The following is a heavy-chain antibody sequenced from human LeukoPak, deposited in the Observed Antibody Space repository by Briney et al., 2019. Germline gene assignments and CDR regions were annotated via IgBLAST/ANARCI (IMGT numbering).Heavy chain of an antibody. Sequence: SQTLSLTCTVSGGSISSGDYYWSWIRQPPGKGLEWIGYIYYSGSTYYNPSLKSRVTISVDTSKNQFSLKLTSVTAADTAVYYCARGGASSRYFDFWGQGTLVTVSP. V-gene: IGHV4-30-4*01. J-gene: IGHJ4*02. D-gene: IGHD6-6*01. CDR1: GGSISSGDYY. CDR2: IYYSGST. CDR3: ARGGASSRYFDF.